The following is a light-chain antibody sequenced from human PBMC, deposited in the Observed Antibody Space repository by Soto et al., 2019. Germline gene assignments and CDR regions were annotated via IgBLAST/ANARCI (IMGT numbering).Light chain of an antibody. CDR3: SSYTSSSTPLV. CDR2: DVT. J-gene: IGLJ3*02. CDR1: SSDVGGYNY. V-gene: IGLV2-14*01. Sequence: QSVLTQPASVSGSPGQSITISCTGTSSDVGGYNYVSWYQQHPGKAPKPMIYDVTNRPSGVSNRFSGSKSGNTASLTISGLQAEDEADYYCSSYTSSSTPLVFGGGTKLTVL.